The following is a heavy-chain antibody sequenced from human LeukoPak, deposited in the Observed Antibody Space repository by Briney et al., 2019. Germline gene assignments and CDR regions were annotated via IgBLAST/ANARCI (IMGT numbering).Heavy chain of an antibody. J-gene: IGHJ3*02. D-gene: IGHD3-22*01. CDR3: ARRRMIGDAFDI. CDR1: GYSFTTNW. Sequence: GESLKISCKGSGYSFTTNWIGWVAQMPGKGLDWLGIIYPGDSDTRYSPSFQGQVTISADKSISTAYLQWSSLKALDTAMYYCARRRMIGDAFDIWGQGTMVTVSS. CDR2: IYPGDSDT. V-gene: IGHV5-51*01.